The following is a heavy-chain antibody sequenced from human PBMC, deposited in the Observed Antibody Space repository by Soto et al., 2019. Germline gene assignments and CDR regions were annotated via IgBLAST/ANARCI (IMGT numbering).Heavy chain of an antibody. Sequence: LCGGSISSGAYFWSWIRQHPGKGLEWIGYIYYSGGTYYKPSLKSRVTISLDTSKNQFSLRLTSVTAADTAFYYCASVDTATPRRIDYWGQGTLVTVSS. CDR1: GGSISSGAYF. J-gene: IGHJ4*02. D-gene: IGHD5-18*01. CDR3: ASVDTATPRRIDY. V-gene: IGHV4-31*02. CDR2: IYYSGGT.